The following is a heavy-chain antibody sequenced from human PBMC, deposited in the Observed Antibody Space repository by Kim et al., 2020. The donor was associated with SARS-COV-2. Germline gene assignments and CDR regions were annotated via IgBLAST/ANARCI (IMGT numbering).Heavy chain of an antibody. V-gene: IGHV3-23*01. CDR2: ISGSGGST. CDR1: GFTFSSYA. CDR3: AKFFSFSRGGSYSGGPFDY. Sequence: GGSLRLSCAASGFTFSSYAMSWVRQAPGKGLEWVSAISGSGGSTYYADSVKGRFRISRDNSKNTLYLQMNSRRAEDTAVYYCAKFFSFSRGGSYSGGPFDYLGQGTMFTVSP. J-gene: IGHJ4*02. D-gene: IGHD1-26*01.